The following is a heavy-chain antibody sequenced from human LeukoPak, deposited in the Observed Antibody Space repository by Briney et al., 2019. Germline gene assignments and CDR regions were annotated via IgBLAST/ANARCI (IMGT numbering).Heavy chain of an antibody. Sequence: PGGSLRLSCAASRFNFTNYGMHWVRQVPGKGPEWMAVISYDGSNKDYADSVKGRFTISRDNSKSTLYLQMNSLRAEDTAVYYCARDPTADCGDCNGYWGQGTLVTVSS. J-gene: IGHJ4*02. CDR3: ARDPTADCGDCNGY. D-gene: IGHD4-17*01. V-gene: IGHV3-33*05. CDR1: RFNFTNYG. CDR2: ISYDGSNK.